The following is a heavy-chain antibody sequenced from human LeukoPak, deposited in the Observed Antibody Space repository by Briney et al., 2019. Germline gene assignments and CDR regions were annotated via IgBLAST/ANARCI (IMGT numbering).Heavy chain of an antibody. Sequence: GGSLRLSCAASGFTFSTYAMSWVRQAPGRGLEWVSSISGTGSSTFYGDSVKGRFTISRDNSKNTLYLQMNSLRAEDTAVYYCAGELGDAPILPDAFDIWGQGTMVTVSS. V-gene: IGHV3-23*01. CDR2: ISGTGSST. CDR3: AGELGDAPILPDAFDI. J-gene: IGHJ3*02. D-gene: IGHD2-21*02. CDR1: GFTFSTYA.